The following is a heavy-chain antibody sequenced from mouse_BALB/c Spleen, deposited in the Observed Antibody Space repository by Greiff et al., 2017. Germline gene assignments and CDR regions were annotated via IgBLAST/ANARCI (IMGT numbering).Heavy chain of an antibody. V-gene: IGHV5-17*02. CDR3: ARDRYDEDYFDY. Sequence: EVQLVESGGGLVQPGGSLKLSCAASGFTFSSFGMHWVRQTPEKGLEWVAYISSGGSYTYYADTVKGRFTISRDNAKNTLYLQMTSLRSEDTAMYYCARDRYDEDYFDYWGQGTTLTVSS. CDR2: ISSGGSYT. J-gene: IGHJ2*01. D-gene: IGHD2-14*01. CDR1: GFTFSSFG.